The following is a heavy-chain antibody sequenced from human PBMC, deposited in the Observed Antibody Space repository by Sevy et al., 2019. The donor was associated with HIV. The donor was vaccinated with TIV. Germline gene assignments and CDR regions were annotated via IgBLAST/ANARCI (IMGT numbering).Heavy chain of an antibody. Sequence: SETLSLTCAVYGGSFSGYYWSWIRQPPGKGLEWIGEINHSGSTNYNPSLKSRVTISVDTSKNQFSRKLSSVTAADTAVYYCARGGGTTHDFWSGYRSLGYYYGMDVWGQGTTVTVSS. J-gene: IGHJ6*02. D-gene: IGHD3-3*01. V-gene: IGHV4-34*01. CDR1: GGSFSGYY. CDR3: ARGGGTTHDFWSGYRSLGYYYGMDV. CDR2: INHSGST.